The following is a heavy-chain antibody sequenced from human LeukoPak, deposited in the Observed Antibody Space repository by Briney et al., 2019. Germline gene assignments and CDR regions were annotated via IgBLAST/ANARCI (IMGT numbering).Heavy chain of an antibody. Sequence: GESLKISCKGSGYSFTSYWIGWVRQMPGKGLEWMGIIYPGDSDTRYSPSFQGQVTISADKSISTAYLQWSSLKASDTAMYYCARVYSSGWYDPRGVFAFDIWGQGTMVTVSS. CDR1: GYSFTSYW. CDR3: ARVYSSGWYDPRGVFAFDI. CDR2: IYPGDSDT. J-gene: IGHJ3*02. D-gene: IGHD6-19*01. V-gene: IGHV5-51*01.